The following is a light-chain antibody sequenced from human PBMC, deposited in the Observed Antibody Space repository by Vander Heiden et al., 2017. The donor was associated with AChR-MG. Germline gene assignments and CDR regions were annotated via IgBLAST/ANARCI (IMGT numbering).Light chain of an antibody. CDR3: KQRSNGLI. CDR2: DAS. Sequence: DIVFPQSPAPLSLPPGERATYSCRASQSVSSYLAWYQQKHGQAPRRLNYDASNRATGIPARFSGSGSGTDFKLTISSIEPEDSAVYYCKQRSNGLILGGGTKVEIK. CDR1: QSVSSY. J-gene: IGKJ4*01. V-gene: IGKV3-11*01.